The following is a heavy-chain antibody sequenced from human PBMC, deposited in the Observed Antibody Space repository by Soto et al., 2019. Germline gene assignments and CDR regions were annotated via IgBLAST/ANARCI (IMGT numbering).Heavy chain of an antibody. D-gene: IGHD2-15*01. CDR3: ARGYFSGGSCPEGDFEY. CDR2: ISSSGSTI. J-gene: IGHJ4*02. Sequence: PGGSLRLSCAASGFTFSSYEMNWVRQAPGKGLEWVSYISSSGSTIYYADSVKGRFTISRDNAKNSLYLQMNSLRAEDTAVYYCARGYFSGGSCPEGDFEYCGQVTLVTVYS. V-gene: IGHV3-48*03. CDR1: GFTFSSYE.